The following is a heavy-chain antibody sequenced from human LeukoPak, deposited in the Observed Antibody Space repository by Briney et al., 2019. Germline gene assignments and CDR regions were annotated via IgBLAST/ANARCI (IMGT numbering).Heavy chain of an antibody. J-gene: IGHJ4*02. CDR1: GFSFSSYA. V-gene: IGHV3-23*01. Sequence: PGGSLRLSCAASGFSFSSYARSWVCQAPGKGLEWVSAISGRGGSTYYADSVKGRITISRDNSKNTLHLQMKSLRAEDTAVYYCASRYGSGSQHPFDYWGQGTLVTVSS. D-gene: IGHD3-10*01. CDR3: ASRYGSGSQHPFDY. CDR2: ISGRGGST.